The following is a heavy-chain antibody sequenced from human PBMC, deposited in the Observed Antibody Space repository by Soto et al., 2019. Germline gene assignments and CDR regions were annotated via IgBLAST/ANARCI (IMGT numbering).Heavy chain of an antibody. D-gene: IGHD3-22*01. CDR1: GGTFSKYA. V-gene: IGHV1-69*01. CDR2: TIPMFGTT. CDR3: ASPLRDRMYDYGMAV. Sequence: QVQLVQSGAEMQQPGPSVRVSCKASGGTFSKYAFSWVRQAPGQGLEWLGGTIPMFGTTNYAQKFKGRVAISADESTATVDMELSSLRADDTAVYLCASPLRDRMYDYGMAVWGQGTTVTVSS. J-gene: IGHJ6*02.